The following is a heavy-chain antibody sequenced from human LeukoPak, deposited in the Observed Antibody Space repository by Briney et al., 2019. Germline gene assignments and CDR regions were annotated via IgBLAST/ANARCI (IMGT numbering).Heavy chain of an antibody. V-gene: IGHV1-2*02. CDR1: GYTFTGYY. J-gene: IGHJ6*03. Sequence: ASVKVSCKASGYTFTGYYMHWVRQAPGQGLEWMGWINPNSGGTNYAQKFQGRVTMTRDTSISTAYMELSRLRSDDTAVYYCARDHVCSGGSCYSGYMDVWGKGTTVTVSS. D-gene: IGHD2-15*01. CDR2: INPNSGGT. CDR3: ARDHVCSGGSCYSGYMDV.